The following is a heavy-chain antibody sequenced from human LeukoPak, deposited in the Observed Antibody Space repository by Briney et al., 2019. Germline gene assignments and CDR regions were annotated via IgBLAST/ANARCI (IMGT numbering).Heavy chain of an antibody. V-gene: IGHV3-30-3*01. D-gene: IGHD3-10*01. CDR2: ISYDGSNK. J-gene: IGHJ5*02. Sequence: GGSLRLSCAASGFTFSSYAMHWVRQAPGKGLEWVAVISYDGSNKYYADSVKGRFTISRDNSKNTLYLQMNSLRAEDTAVYYCARSGRPSGSNRFDPWGQGTLVTVSS. CDR1: GFTFSSYA. CDR3: ARSGRPSGSNRFDP.